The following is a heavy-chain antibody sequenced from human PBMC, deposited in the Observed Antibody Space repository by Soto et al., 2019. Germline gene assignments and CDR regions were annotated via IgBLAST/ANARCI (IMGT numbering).Heavy chain of an antibody. J-gene: IGHJ5*02. CDR1: GGSISSYY. Sequence: PSETLSLTCTVSGGSISSYYWSWIRQPPGKGLEWIGYIYYSGSTNYNPSLKSRVTISVDTSKNQFSLKLSSVTAADTAVYYCARERSHILTGYPWFDPWGQGTLVTVSS. D-gene: IGHD3-9*01. V-gene: IGHV4-59*01. CDR2: IYYSGST. CDR3: ARERSHILTGYPWFDP.